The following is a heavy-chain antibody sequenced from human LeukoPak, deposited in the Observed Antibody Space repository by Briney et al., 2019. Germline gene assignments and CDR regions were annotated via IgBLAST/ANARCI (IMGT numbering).Heavy chain of an antibody. V-gene: IGHV4-59*01. CDR3: ARVPMITFGGVIVIGAFGI. D-gene: IGHD3-16*02. CDR1: GVSISSYY. J-gene: IGHJ3*02. Sequence: SETLSLTCTVSGVSISSYYWSWIRQPPGKGLEWIGYIYYSGSTNYNPSLKSRVTISVDTSKNQFSLKLSSVTAADTAVYYCARVPMITFGGVIVIGAFGIWGQGTMVTVSS. CDR2: IYYSGST.